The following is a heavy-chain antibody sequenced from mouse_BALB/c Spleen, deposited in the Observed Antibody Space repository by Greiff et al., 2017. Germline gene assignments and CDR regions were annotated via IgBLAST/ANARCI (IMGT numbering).Heavy chain of an antibody. CDR1: GFTFSSYA. Sequence: EVKLVESGGGLVKPGGSLKLSCAASGFTFSSYAMSWVRQSPEKRLEWVAEISSGGSYTYYPDTVTGRFTISRDNAKNTLYLEMSSLRSEDTAMYYCAREGDRYEDYYAMDYWGQGTSVTVSS. J-gene: IGHJ4*01. D-gene: IGHD2-14*01. V-gene: IGHV5-9-4*01. CDR2: ISSGGSYT. CDR3: AREGDRYEDYYAMDY.